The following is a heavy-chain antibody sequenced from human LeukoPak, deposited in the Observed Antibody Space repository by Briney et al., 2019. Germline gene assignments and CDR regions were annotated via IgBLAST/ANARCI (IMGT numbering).Heavy chain of an antibody. V-gene: IGHV4-39*01. CDR1: GGSINRSYYY. J-gene: IGHJ4*02. CDR2: IYYSGNT. Sequence: SETLSLTCTVSGGSINRSYYYWGWIRQPPGKGLEWIGSIYYSGNTYYNPSLKSRVTISVDTSKNQFSLKLSSVTAADTAVYYCARLMTTVTSEYWGQGALVTVSS. D-gene: IGHD4-17*01. CDR3: ARLMTTVTSEY.